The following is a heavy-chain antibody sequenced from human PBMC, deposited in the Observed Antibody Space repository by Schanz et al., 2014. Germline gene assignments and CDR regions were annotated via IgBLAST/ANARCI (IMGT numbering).Heavy chain of an antibody. CDR2: IWFDGNNK. CDR3: AKDPHRDYGGKPQTFDI. J-gene: IGHJ3*02. CDR1: GFTFSAYG. D-gene: IGHD4-17*01. Sequence: QVQLVESGGGVVQPGRSLRLSCAASGFTFSAYGMHWVRQAPGKGLGWVAVIWFDGNNKFYADSVKGRFTISRDNSKNTLYLQMSSLRAEDTALYYCAKDPHRDYGGKPQTFDIWGQGTMVTVSS. V-gene: IGHV3-33*06.